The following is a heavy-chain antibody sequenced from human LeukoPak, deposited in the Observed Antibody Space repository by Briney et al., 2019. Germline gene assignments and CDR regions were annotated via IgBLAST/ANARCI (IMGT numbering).Heavy chain of an antibody. CDR1: GFTFSSYG. J-gene: IGHJ5*02. Sequence: GGSLRLSCAASGFTFSSYGMHWVRQAPGKGLEWVAFIRYDGSNKYYADSVKGRFTISRDNSKNTLYLQMNSLRAEDTAVYYCARLTYSNNWYFRRGLDNWFDPWGQGTLVTVSS. CDR2: IRYDGSNK. D-gene: IGHD6-13*01. V-gene: IGHV3-30*02. CDR3: ARLTYSNNWYFRRGLDNWFDP.